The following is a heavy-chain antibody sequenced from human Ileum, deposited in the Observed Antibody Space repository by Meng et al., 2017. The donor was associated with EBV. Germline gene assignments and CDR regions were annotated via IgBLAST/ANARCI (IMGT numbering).Heavy chain of an antibody. CDR1: GDSISHHNW. Sequence: RGSPRDLGAPPEPLSLACSVSGDSISHHNWWARVRQHPGKGLELIGEIPHRGSSPYNPSLKSRVSMSIDKSKNQFSLKLTSVTAADTAVYHCLRGSGGSVWGQGTLVTVSS. D-gene: IGHD3-10*01. CDR2: IPHRGSS. CDR3: LRGSGGSV. V-gene: IGHV4-4*03. J-gene: IGHJ1*01.